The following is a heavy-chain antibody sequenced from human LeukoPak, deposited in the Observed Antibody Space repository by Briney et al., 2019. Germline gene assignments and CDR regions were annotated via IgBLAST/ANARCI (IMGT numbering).Heavy chain of an antibody. CDR1: GGSVSSYY. V-gene: IGHV4-59*02. D-gene: IGHD2-2*01. CDR2: LSHSGSS. J-gene: IGHJ3*02. CDR3: ARARYANAWYAFDI. Sequence: SETLSLTCTVSGGSVSSYYWSWTRRPPGRGLEWIAYLSHSGSSDSNPSLTSRVTTLVDTSKNQFSLKLTSVTAADTAVYYCARARYANAWYAFDIWGHGTMVTVSS.